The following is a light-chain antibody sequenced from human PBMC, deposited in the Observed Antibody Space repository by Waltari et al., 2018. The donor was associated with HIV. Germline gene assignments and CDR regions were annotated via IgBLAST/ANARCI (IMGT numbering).Light chain of an antibody. J-gene: IGKJ2*01. Sequence: DIQMTQSPSSLSSSVGDRVTITYRAGQNISNYLNWYQQKAGKAPKLLIYAASSVQSGVPSRFSGSGSVTDFTLTISSLQPEDCATYYCQQSSGVPPYTFGQGTKLELK. CDR3: QQSSGVPPYT. CDR1: QNISNY. V-gene: IGKV1-39*01. CDR2: AAS.